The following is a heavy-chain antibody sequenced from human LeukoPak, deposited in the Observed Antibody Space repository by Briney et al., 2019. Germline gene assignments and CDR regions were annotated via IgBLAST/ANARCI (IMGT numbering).Heavy chain of an antibody. CDR1: GYTFTSYD. V-gene: IGHV1-8*01. D-gene: IGHD3-22*01. CDR2: MNPNSGNT. CDR3: ARANRGDPKYYYDSSGYYTPGFDY. J-gene: IGHJ4*02. Sequence: GASVKVSCKASGYTFTSYDINWVRQATGQGLEWMGWMNPNSGNTGYAQKFQGRVTMTRNTSISTAYMELSSLRSEDTAVYYCARANRGDPKYYYDSSGYYTPGFDYWGQGTLVTVSS.